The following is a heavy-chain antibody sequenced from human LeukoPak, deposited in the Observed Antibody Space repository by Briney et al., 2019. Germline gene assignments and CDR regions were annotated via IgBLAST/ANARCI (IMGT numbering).Heavy chain of an antibody. CDR3: ARNPKPYYYDSSGYYS. V-gene: IGHV4-34*01. CDR1: GGSFSGYY. CDR2: INHSGST. D-gene: IGHD3-22*01. Sequence: SETLSLTCAVYGGSFSGYYWSWIRQPPGKGLEWIGEINHSGSTNYNPSLKSRVTISVDTSKNQFSLKPSSVTAADTAVYYCARNPKPYYYDSSGYYSWGQGTLVTVSS. J-gene: IGHJ4*02.